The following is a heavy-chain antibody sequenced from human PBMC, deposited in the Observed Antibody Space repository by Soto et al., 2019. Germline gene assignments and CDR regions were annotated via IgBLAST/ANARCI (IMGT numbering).Heavy chain of an antibody. J-gene: IGHJ4*02. D-gene: IGHD6-19*01. CDR1: GFTFSGSA. CDR2: IRSKANSYAT. Sequence: GGSLRLSCAASGFTFSGSAMHWVRQASGKGLEWVGRIRSKANSYATAYAASVKGRFTISRDDSKNTAYLQMNSLNTEDTAVYYCTRHPDIPYSSGWRTDYWGQGTLVTVSS. V-gene: IGHV3-73*01. CDR3: TRHPDIPYSSGWRTDY.